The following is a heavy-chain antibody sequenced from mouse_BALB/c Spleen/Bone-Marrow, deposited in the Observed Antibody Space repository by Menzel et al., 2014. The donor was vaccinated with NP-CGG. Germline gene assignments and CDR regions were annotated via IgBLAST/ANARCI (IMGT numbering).Heavy chain of an antibody. CDR3: ARRGNWGYAMDY. D-gene: IGHD2-1*01. CDR1: GYSFTSYY. V-gene: IGHV1-66*01. CDR2: IFPGSGNI. J-gene: IGHJ4*01. Sequence: LQQSGPELVKPGASVKISCEASGYSFTSYYIHWVKQRPGQGLEWIGWIFPGSGNIKYNEKFKGEATLTADTSSSTAYMRLSGLTSEDSAVYFCARRGNWGYAMDYWGQGTSVTVSS.